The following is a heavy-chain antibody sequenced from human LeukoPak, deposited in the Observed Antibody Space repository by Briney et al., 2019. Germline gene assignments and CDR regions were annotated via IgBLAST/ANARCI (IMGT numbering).Heavy chain of an antibody. CDR3: ARDFYYYDSSGYYDRDAFDI. D-gene: IGHD3-22*01. CDR1: GYTFTSYY. V-gene: IGHV1-46*01. J-gene: IGHJ3*02. CDR2: INPSGGST. Sequence: ASVKASCKASGYTFTSYYMHWVRQAPGQGLEWMGIINPSGGSTSYAQKFQGRVTMTRDTSTSTVYMELSSLRSEDTAVYYCARDFYYYDSSGYYDRDAFDIWGQGTMVTVSS.